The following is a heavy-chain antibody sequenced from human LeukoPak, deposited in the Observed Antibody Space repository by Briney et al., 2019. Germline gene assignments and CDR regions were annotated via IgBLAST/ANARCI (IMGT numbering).Heavy chain of an antibody. CDR1: GYIFTTYW. CDR2: IYPRDSDT. J-gene: IGHJ2*01. V-gene: IGHV5-51*01. Sequence: GESLKISCKASGYIFTTYWIGWVRQMPGKGLEWMGIIYPRDSDTRYSPSFQGQVTISADKSISTAYLQWSSLKASDTAMYYCARQSDYGDYNHWYFDLWGRGTLVTVSS. CDR3: ARQSDYGDYNHWYFDL. D-gene: IGHD4-17*01.